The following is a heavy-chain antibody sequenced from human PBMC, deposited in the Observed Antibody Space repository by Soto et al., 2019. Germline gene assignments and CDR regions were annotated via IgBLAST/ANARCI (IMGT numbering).Heavy chain of an antibody. D-gene: IGHD3-22*01. Sequence: GGSLRLSCAASGFTFSSYWMHWVRQAPGKGLVWVSRINSDGSRTSYADSAKGRFTISRDNAKNTVYLQMNSLRAEDTAVYYCARGDGDYYDGNGYLGRHRGQGTLVTGSS. CDR2: INSDGSRT. J-gene: IGHJ4*02. CDR1: GFTFSSYW. V-gene: IGHV3-74*01. CDR3: ARGDGDYYDGNGYLGRH.